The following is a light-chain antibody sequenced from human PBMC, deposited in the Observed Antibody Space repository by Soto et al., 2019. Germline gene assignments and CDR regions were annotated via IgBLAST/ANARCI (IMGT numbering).Light chain of an antibody. Sequence: EIVMTQSPASLSVSPGERVTLSCRASQSVRSELAWYQQKSGQPPRLLIYGASTRATGIPARFSGSGSGTEFTLTINDLQSEDFAVYYCQPYNNWPLTFGGGTKVDIK. J-gene: IGKJ4*01. CDR1: QSVRSE. CDR2: GAS. V-gene: IGKV3-15*01. CDR3: QPYNNWPLT.